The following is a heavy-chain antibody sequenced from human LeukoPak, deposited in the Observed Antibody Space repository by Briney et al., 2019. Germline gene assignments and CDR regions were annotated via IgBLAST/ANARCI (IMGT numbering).Heavy chain of an antibody. D-gene: IGHD5-18*01. Sequence: PGGSLRLSCAASGFTISDFYMSWIRQAPGKGLEWVSYISSSGSTVYYADSVEGRFTISRDNAKNSLSLQMNSLRAEDTAVYYCARVAGAMVYRDAFDNWGQGTMVTVSS. CDR1: GFTISDFY. J-gene: IGHJ3*02. CDR3: ARVAGAMVYRDAFDN. V-gene: IGHV3-11*01. CDR2: ISSSGSTV.